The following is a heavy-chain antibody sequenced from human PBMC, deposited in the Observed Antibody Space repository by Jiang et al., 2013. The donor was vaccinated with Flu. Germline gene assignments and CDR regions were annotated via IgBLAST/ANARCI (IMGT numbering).Heavy chain of an antibody. CDR2: INPNSGGT. V-gene: IGHV1-2*04. Sequence: SGYTFTGYYMHWVRQAPGQGLEWMGWINPNSGGTNYAQKFQGWVTMTRDTSISTAYMELSRLRSDDTAVYYCARGRPLDTAMAYYYYGMDVWGQGTTVTVSS. D-gene: IGHD5-18*01. CDR3: ARGRPLDTAMAYYYYGMDV. CDR1: GYTFTGYY. J-gene: IGHJ6*02.